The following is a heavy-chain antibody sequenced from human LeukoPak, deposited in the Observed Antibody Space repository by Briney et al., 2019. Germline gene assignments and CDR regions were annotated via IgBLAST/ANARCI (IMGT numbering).Heavy chain of an antibody. V-gene: IGHV3-23*01. CDR1: GSTVSSNY. Sequence: PGGSLRLSCATSGSTVSSNYMSWVRQAPGKGLEWVSAISGSGGGTYYADSVKGRFTISRDNSKNTLYLQMNSLRAEDTAVYYCAKDSASSGWYSYCFDYWGQGTLVTVSS. CDR3: AKDSASSGWYSYCFDY. CDR2: ISGSGGGT. J-gene: IGHJ4*02. D-gene: IGHD6-19*01.